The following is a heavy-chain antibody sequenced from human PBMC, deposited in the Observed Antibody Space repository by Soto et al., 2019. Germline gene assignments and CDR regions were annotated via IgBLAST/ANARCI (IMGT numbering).Heavy chain of an antibody. CDR2: IKQDGNEK. Sequence: PGGSLRLSCAVSGFTFNNYWMRWVRQAPGKGLEWVANIKQDGNEKYYVDSVKGRFTISRDNAKNSLYLQMNSLRAEDTAVYYCTRIPSLAGVYWGQGTLVTVSS. CDR3: TRIPSLAGVY. J-gene: IGHJ4*02. V-gene: IGHV3-7*05. D-gene: IGHD2-21*01. CDR1: GFTFNNYW.